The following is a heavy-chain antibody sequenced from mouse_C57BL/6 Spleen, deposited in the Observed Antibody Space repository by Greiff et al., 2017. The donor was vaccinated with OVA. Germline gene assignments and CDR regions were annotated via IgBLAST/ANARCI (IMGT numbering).Heavy chain of an antibody. V-gene: IGHV1-63*01. D-gene: IGHD1-1*01. Sequence: VQLQQSGAELVRPGTSVKMSCKASGYTFTNYWIGWAKQRPGHGLEWIGDIYPGGGYTNYNEKFKGKATLTADKSTSTAYMQFSSLTAEDSAIYCSATDNYYCSSYVAWFAYWGQGTLVTVSA. CDR1: GYTFTNYW. CDR2: IYPGGGYT. J-gene: IGHJ3*01. CDR3: ATDNYYCSSYVAWFAY.